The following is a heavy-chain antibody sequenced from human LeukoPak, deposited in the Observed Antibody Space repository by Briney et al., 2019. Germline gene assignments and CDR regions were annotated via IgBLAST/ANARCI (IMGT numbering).Heavy chain of an antibody. V-gene: IGHV1-18*01. D-gene: IGHD6-19*01. CDR3: ARDLRAAVAGNWFDP. J-gene: IGHJ5*02. CDR2: ISAYNGNT. Sequence: ASVKLSCKASGYTFTSYDISWVRQAPGQGLEWMGWISAYNGNTNYAQKFQGRVTMTTDTSTSTAYMELRSLRSDDTAVYYCARDLRAAVAGNWFDPWGQGTLVTVSS. CDR1: GYTFTSYD.